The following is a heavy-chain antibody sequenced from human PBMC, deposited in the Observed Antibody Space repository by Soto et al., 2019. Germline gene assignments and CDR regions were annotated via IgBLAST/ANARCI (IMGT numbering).Heavy chain of an antibody. Sequence: QVQVVESGGGLVKPGGSLRLSCAASEFIFSDYYMSWIRQAPGKGLEWVSYISSSSSYTNYADSVKGRFTISRDNAKNSLYLQMNSLRAEDTAVYYCARGGYHGSGTYRCDYWGQGTLVTVSS. D-gene: IGHD3-10*01. CDR3: ARGGYHGSGTYRCDY. J-gene: IGHJ4*02. CDR1: EFIFSDYY. V-gene: IGHV3-11*06. CDR2: ISSSSSYT.